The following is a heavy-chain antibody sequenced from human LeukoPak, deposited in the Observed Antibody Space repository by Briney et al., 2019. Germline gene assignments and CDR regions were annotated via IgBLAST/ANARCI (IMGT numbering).Heavy chain of an antibody. J-gene: IGHJ4*02. CDR1: GFTFSNYS. CDR2: ISSSSSTI. CDR3: ARGGSNGSMIY. V-gene: IGHV3-48*01. D-gene: IGHD2-8*01. Sequence: GGSLRLSCAASGFTFSNYSMNWGRQAPGKGLEWVSYISSSSSTIYYADSVKGRFTISRDNAKNSLYLQMNSLRAEDTAVYYCARGGSNGSMIYWGQGTLVTVSS.